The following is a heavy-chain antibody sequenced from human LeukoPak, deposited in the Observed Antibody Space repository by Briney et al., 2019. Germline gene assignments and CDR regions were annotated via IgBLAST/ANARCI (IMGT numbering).Heavy chain of an antibody. D-gene: IGHD2-21*02. V-gene: IGHV1-2*02. J-gene: IGHJ4*02. CDR2: INPYSGGT. CDR1: GYTFTGYY. CDR3: ARVKVSYCGGDCYSNYFDY. Sequence: ASVKVSCKASGYTFTGYYMHWVRQAPGQGLEWMGWINPYSGGTNYAQKSQGRVTMTRDTSISTAYMELSRLRSDDTAVYYCARVKVSYCGGDCYSNYFDYWGQGTLVTVSS.